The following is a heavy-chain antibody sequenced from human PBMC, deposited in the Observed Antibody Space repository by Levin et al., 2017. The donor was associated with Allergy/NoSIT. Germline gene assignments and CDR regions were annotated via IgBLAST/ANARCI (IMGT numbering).Heavy chain of an antibody. D-gene: IGHD6-13*01. Sequence: GESLKISCKVSGYSFSSYWINWVRQMPGKGLEWMGTIDPLESSTIYSPSFQGHVTISADKSITTAHLQWSSLQASDTAMYYCARSGIAPDYWGQGTLVTVSS. J-gene: IGHJ4*02. CDR1: GYSFSSYW. V-gene: IGHV5-10-1*01. CDR3: ARSGIAPDY. CDR2: IDPLESST.